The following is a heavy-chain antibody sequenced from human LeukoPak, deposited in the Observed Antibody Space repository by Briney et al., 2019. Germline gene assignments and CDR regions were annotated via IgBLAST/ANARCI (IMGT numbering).Heavy chain of an antibody. CDR1: GYTFTGYY. V-gene: IGHV1-2*02. CDR3: AIRKITGGSYYGMDV. D-gene: IGHD7-27*01. CDR2: INPNSGGT. J-gene: IGHJ6*02. Sequence: ASVKVSCKASGYTFTGYYMHWVRLAPGQGLEWMGWINPNSGGTNYAQKFQGRVTMTRDTSISTAYMELSRLRSDDTAVYYCAIRKITGGSYYGMDVWGQGTTVTVSS.